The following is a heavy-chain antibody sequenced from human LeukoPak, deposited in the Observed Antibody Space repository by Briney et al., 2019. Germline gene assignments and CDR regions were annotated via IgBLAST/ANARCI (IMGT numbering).Heavy chain of an antibody. CDR2: INPSGGST. CDR3: ARGSRGDYYDSSGYWNWFDP. J-gene: IGHJ5*02. D-gene: IGHD3-22*01. V-gene: IGHV1-46*01. Sequence: ASVKVSCKASGYTFTGYYMHWVRQAPGQGLEWMGIINPSGGSTSYAQKFQGRVTMTRDTSTSTVYMELSSLRSEDTAVYYCARGSRGDYYDSSGYWNWFDPWGQGTLVTVSS. CDR1: GYTFTGYY.